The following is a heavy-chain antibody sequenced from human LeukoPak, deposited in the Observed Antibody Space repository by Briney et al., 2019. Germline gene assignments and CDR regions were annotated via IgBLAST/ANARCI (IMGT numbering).Heavy chain of an antibody. D-gene: IGHD3-3*01. CDR1: GDTFSRYY. V-gene: IGHV1-46*01. CDR2: INPSGSST. J-gene: IGHJ4*02. Sequence: ASVKVSCKGSGDTFSRYYMHWVRQAPGQGLEWMGIINPSGSSTRNAQKFQGRVTLTRDTSTSTVYMGLSSLSSDDTAVYFCASGFYYFEYWGQGTLVTVSP. CDR3: ASGFYYFEY.